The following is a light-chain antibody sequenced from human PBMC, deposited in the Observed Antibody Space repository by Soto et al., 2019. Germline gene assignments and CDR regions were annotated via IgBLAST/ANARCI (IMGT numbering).Light chain of an antibody. V-gene: IGKV1-33*01. CDR1: QGISNY. Sequence: DIQMTQSPSSLSASVVDRVTITCRASQGISNYLAWYQQKPGKVPKLLIYAASNLETGVPSRFSGGGSGTHFTFTISNLQPEDIATYYCQQYDNLPPTWTFGQGTKVDIK. CDR3: QQYDNLPPTWT. CDR2: AAS. J-gene: IGKJ1*01.